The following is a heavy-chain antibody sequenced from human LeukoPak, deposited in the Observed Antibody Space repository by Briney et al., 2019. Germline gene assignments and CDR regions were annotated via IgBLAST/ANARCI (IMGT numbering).Heavy chain of an antibody. Sequence: QPGGSLRLSCAASGFTFSSYAMTWVRQAPGKGLEWVSAISGDGNYIFYGDSVKGRFTSSRDNSKSTLYLQMSNLRAEDTAVYYCAKNRATGMAFYDYWGQGTQVTVSS. J-gene: IGHJ4*02. CDR1: GFTFSSYA. V-gene: IGHV3-23*01. CDR2: ISGDGNYI. D-gene: IGHD5-18*01. CDR3: AKNRATGMAFYDY.